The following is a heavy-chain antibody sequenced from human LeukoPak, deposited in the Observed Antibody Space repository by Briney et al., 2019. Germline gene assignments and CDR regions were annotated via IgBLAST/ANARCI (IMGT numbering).Heavy chain of an antibody. D-gene: IGHD3-9*01. Sequence: GASVKVSSKASGYTFTSYGISWVRQAPGQGLEWMGWISAYNGNTNYAQKLQGRVTMTTDTSTSTAYMELRSLRSDDAAVYCCARPQAFDDAFDIWGQGTMVTVSS. J-gene: IGHJ3*02. CDR3: ARPQAFDDAFDI. CDR1: GYTFTSYG. CDR2: ISAYNGNT. V-gene: IGHV1-18*01.